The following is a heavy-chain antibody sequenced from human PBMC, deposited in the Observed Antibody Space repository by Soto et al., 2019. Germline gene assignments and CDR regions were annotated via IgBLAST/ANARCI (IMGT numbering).Heavy chain of an antibody. CDR2: IYYSGST. D-gene: IGHD2-15*01. V-gene: IGHV4-31*03. CDR3: ARVVVVVAATVNWFDP. Sequence: QVQLQESGPGLVKPSQTLSLTCTVSGGSISSGGYYWSWIRQHPGKGLEWIGYIYYSGSTYYNPSLKSRVTISVDTSKNQFSLKLSSVTAADTAVYYCARVVVVVAATVNWFDPWGQGTLVTVSS. J-gene: IGHJ5*02. CDR1: GGSISSGGYY.